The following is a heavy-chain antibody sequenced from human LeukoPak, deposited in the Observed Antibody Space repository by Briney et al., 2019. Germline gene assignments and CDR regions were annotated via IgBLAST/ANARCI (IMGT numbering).Heavy chain of an antibody. CDR3: ATPPTVTRNY. J-gene: IGHJ4*02. CDR1: GFTFSSYG. V-gene: IGHV3-23*01. D-gene: IGHD4-17*01. Sequence: GGTLRLSCAASGFTFSSYGMSWVRQAPGKGLEWVSAISGSGGRTHYADSVRGRFTISRDNSKNTLYLQMDSLRAEDTAVYYCATPPTVTRNYWGQGTQVTVSS. CDR2: ISGSGGRT.